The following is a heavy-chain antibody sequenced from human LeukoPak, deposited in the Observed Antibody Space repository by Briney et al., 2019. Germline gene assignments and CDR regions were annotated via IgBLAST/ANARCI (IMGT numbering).Heavy chain of an antibody. CDR3: AKRAADARVYDYYMDV. CDR2: ISGSGGST. Sequence: GGSLRLSCVASGFSFSSSAMSWVRQAPGKGLEWVSGISGSGGSTYDADSVKGRFTISRDNSKNTLYLQMSSLRAEDTATYYCAKRAADARVYDYYMDVWGKGTTVTVSS. V-gene: IGHV3-23*01. D-gene: IGHD6-13*01. CDR1: GFSFSSSA. J-gene: IGHJ6*03.